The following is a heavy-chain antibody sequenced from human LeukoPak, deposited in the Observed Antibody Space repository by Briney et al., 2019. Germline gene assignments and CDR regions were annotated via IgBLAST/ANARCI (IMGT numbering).Heavy chain of an antibody. CDR2: IKKDGSEK. Sequence: PGGSLRLSCAASGFTFSSYWMSWVRQAPGKGLEWVANIKKDGSEKYYVDSVKGRFTISRDNAKTSLYLQMNSLRAEDTAVYYCARYLSAVTGYTYGRGIDYWGQGTLVTVSS. D-gene: IGHD5-18*01. J-gene: IGHJ4*02. CDR3: ARYLSAVTGYTYGRGIDY. CDR1: GFTFSSYW. V-gene: IGHV3-7*01.